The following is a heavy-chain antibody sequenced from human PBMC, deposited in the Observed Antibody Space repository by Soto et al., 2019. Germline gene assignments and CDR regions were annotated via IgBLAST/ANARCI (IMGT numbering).Heavy chain of an antibody. CDR1: GFTFTTYD. CDR3: VRSGTAVTLRHTGFDP. J-gene: IGHJ5*02. CDR2: ITTTSRYI. D-gene: IGHD3-16*01. V-gene: IGHV3-21*01. Sequence: EVQLVESGGGLVKPGGSLRLSCAASGFTFTTYDMNWVRQAPGKGLEWVSSITTTSRYIYYADSVRGRFTISRDNAKNSLFLQMDSLRAADTAVYYCVRSGTAVTLRHTGFDPWGQGTLVTVSS.